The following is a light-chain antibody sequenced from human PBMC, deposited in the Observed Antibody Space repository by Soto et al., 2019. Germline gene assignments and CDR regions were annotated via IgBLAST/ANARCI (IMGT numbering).Light chain of an antibody. J-gene: IGKJ1*01. CDR2: GAS. CDR1: QSVSNNY. CDR3: QQHRSAPPSWT. V-gene: IGKV3-20*01. Sequence: EIVLTQSPGTLSLPPGERATLSCRASQSVSNNYLAWYQHKPGQPPRLLIFGASCRATGIPDRFSGSGSGTDFTLTISRLEPEDFAVYYCQQHRSAPPSWTFGPGTKVEI.